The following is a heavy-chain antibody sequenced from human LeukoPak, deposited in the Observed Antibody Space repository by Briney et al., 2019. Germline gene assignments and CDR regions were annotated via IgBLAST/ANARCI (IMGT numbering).Heavy chain of an antibody. CDR2: ISYDGGNK. Sequence: GGSLRLSCAASGFSFSSYGMHWVRQAPGKGLEWVAVISYDGGNKYYADSVKGRFTISRDNSKNTLYLQMNSLRAEDTAVYYCAANSGYIDYWGQGTLVTVSS. CDR3: AANSGYIDY. J-gene: IGHJ4*02. D-gene: IGHD1-26*01. V-gene: IGHV3-30*03. CDR1: GFSFSSYG.